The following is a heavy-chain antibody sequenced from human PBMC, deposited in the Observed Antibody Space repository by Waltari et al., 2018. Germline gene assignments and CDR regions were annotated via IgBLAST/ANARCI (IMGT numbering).Heavy chain of an antibody. CDR3: ARGRCISTWFCQYYGVDV. D-gene: IGHD2-8*01. Sequence: QVHLQQWGAGLLKPSETLSLTCGVYGGYFSGYYWSWIRQPPGKGLAWIGQTNHSGRTNYTPSLKSRVTMAVDTSKSQLSLKLSSVTAADTAVYYCARGRCISTWFCQYYGVDVWGQGATVIVSS. CDR1: GGYFSGYY. J-gene: IGHJ6*02. V-gene: IGHV4-34*01. CDR2: TNHSGRT.